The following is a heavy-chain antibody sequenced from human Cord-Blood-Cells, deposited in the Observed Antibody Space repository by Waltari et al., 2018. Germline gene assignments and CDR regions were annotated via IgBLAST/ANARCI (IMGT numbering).Heavy chain of an antibody. Sequence: QVTLKESGPVLVKPTETLTLTCTVSGFSLSNARMGVSWIRQPPGKALEWLAHIFSSDEKSYSTSLKSRLTISKDTSKSQVVLTMTNMDPVDTATYYCARIRRSSSWYKADAFDIWGQGTMVTVSS. V-gene: IGHV2-26*01. CDR1: GFSLSNARMG. CDR2: IFSSDEK. D-gene: IGHD6-13*01. CDR3: ARIRRSSSWYKADAFDI. J-gene: IGHJ3*02.